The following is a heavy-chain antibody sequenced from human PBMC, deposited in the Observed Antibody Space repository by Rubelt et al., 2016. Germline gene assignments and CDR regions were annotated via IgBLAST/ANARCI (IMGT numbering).Heavy chain of an antibody. CDR3: ARHYSSSSEFYWFDP. V-gene: IGHV4-59*08. D-gene: IGHD6-6*01. CDR2: IYYSGST. CDR1: GGSISSYY. Sequence: QLQLQESGPGLVKPSETLSLTCTVSGGSISSYYWSWIRQPPGKGLEWIGYIYYSGSTKYKPSLKSRVTISVDTSKNQFSLKLSSVTAADTAVYYCARHYSSSSEFYWFDPWGQGTLVTVSS. J-gene: IGHJ5*02.